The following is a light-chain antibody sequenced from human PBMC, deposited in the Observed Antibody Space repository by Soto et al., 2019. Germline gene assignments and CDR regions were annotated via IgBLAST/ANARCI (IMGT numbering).Light chain of an antibody. CDR2: EVD. Sequence: QSALTQPPSASGSPGQSVTISCTATSSDVFGYKDVSWYQQHPGKAPKLMIYEVDKRPSGVPDRFSGSKSGNTASLTVSGLQTEDEADYFCSSYAGSNNLVFGGGTKLTVL. CDR3: SSYAGSNNLV. V-gene: IGLV2-8*01. J-gene: IGLJ2*01. CDR1: SSDVFGYKD.